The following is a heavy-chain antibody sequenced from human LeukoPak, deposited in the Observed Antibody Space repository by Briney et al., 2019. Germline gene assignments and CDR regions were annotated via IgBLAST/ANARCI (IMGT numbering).Heavy chain of an antibody. J-gene: IGHJ4*02. V-gene: IGHV3-30*04. CDR1: GFTFSSSA. CDR2: ISYDGSNK. CDR3: ARSWIQLWLAGGLFDY. D-gene: IGHD5-18*01. Sequence: PGRSLRLSCGASGFTFSSSAMHWVRQAPGKGLEWVAFISYDGSNKYYADSVKGRFTISRDNSKNTLYLQMNSLRAEDTAVYYCARSWIQLWLAGGLFDYWGQGTLVTVSS.